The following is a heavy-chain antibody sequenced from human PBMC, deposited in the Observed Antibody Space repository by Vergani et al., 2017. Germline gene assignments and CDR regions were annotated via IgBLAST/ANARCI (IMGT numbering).Heavy chain of an antibody. V-gene: IGHV2-5*01. CDR3: AHSLVDIFTGYYDNDAFDI. D-gene: IGHD3-9*01. Sequence: QITLKESGPTLVKPPQPLTLPCTFSGFSLSISGVGVGWIRQPPGKALEWRALIYWNDDKSYSPSLKSRLTITKDTSKNQVVLTLTNMDTVDTATYYCAHSLVDIFTGYYDNDAFDIWGQGTMVTVSS. J-gene: IGHJ3*02. CDR1: GFSLSISGVG. CDR2: IYWNDDK.